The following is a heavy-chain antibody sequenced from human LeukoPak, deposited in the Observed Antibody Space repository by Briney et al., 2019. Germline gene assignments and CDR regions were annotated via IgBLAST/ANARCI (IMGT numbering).Heavy chain of an antibody. CDR3: ARPGLGDAFDI. CDR1: RFSFSSYW. Sequence: GGSLRLSCAASRFSFSSYWMSWVRQAPGKGLEWVASIKPDGSEKHHVDSVKGRFTISRDNAKNSVYLQMNRLRAEDTAVYYCARPGLGDAFDIWGQGTVVTVSS. J-gene: IGHJ3*02. D-gene: IGHD2-15*01. V-gene: IGHV3-7*01. CDR2: IKPDGSEK.